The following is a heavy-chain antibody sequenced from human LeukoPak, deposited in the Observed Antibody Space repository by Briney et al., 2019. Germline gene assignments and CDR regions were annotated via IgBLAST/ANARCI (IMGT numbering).Heavy chain of an antibody. CDR1: RFTFSSYS. CDR3: ARDRWTGFDY. D-gene: IGHD3/OR15-3a*01. V-gene: IGHV3-48*01. Sequence: PGGSLRLSCAASRFTFSSYSMNWVRQAPGKGLEWVSYISSSSSTIFYADSVKGRFTISRDNAKNSLYLQMNSLRAEDTAVYYCARDRWTGFDYWGQGTLDTDSS. J-gene: IGHJ4*02. CDR2: ISSSSSTI.